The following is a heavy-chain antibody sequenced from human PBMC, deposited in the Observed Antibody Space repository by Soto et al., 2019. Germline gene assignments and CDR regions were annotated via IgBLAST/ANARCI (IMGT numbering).Heavy chain of an antibody. Sequence: GGSLRLSCAASGFTVRSNYISWVRQAPGKGLEWVSVIYSGGSTHYADSVKGRLTISRDNSKNTVFLQMNSLTTEDTAVYYCAKDRYFDSYSFDYWGQGARVTVSS. CDR1: GFTVRSNY. CDR2: IYSGGST. V-gene: IGHV3-53*05. D-gene: IGHD3-9*01. J-gene: IGHJ4*02. CDR3: AKDRYFDSYSFDY.